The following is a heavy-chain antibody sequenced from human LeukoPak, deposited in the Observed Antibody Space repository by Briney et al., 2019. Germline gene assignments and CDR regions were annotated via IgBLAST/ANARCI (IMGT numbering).Heavy chain of an antibody. CDR1: GFTFSSYG. J-gene: IGHJ6*03. CDR3: AKAPGYSYGYDYYYMDV. CDR2: IRYDGSNK. D-gene: IGHD5-18*01. V-gene: IGHV3-30*02. Sequence: GGSLRLSCAASGFTFSSYGMHWVRQAPGKGLEWVAFIRYDGSNKYYADSVKGRFTISRDNSKNTLYLQMNSLRAEDTAVYYCAKAPGYSYGYDYYYMDVWGKGTTVTVSS.